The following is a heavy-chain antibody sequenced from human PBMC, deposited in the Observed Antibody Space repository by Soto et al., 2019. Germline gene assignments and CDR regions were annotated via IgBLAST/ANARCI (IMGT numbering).Heavy chain of an antibody. CDR3: AKNSVATIRLGYDY. V-gene: IGHV3-23*01. CDR1: GFTFSSYA. Sequence: EVQLLESGGGLVQPGGSLRLSCAASGFTFSSYAMSWVRQAPGKGLEWVSAISGSGGSTYYADSVKGRFTISRDNSKNTLYLQMTSLRAEDTAVYYCAKNSVATIRLGYDYWGQATLVTVSS. CDR2: ISGSGGST. J-gene: IGHJ4*02. D-gene: IGHD5-12*01.